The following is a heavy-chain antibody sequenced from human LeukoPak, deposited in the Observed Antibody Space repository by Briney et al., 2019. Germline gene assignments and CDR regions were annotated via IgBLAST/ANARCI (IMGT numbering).Heavy chain of an antibody. CDR2: IFCSGST. CDR1: GGSISSRDYY. V-gene: IGHV4-30-4*08. D-gene: IGHD1-26*01. CDR3: ARVFQVGTTTKFDS. J-gene: IGHJ4*02. Sequence: SQTLSLTCTVSGGSISSRDYYWSWIRQPPGKGLEWIGYIFCSGSTYYNPSLKSRVTISVDTSKNQFSLKVISVTAADSAVYYCARVFQVGTTTKFDSWGQGTLVTVSS.